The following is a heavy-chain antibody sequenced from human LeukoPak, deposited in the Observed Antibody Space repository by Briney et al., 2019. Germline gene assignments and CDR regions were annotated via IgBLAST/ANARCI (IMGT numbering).Heavy chain of an antibody. CDR2: LYSDGNT. Sequence: PGGALRLSCAASGVTGITNDMNWVRPAPGKGLQWGSVLYSDGNTKYADSVQGRFTISRDNSKNTLYLEMNSLSPDDTAVYYCARGVEPLAANTLAYWGQGTLVTVSS. V-gene: IGHV3-53*01. J-gene: IGHJ4*02. D-gene: IGHD1-14*01. CDR1: GVTGITND. CDR3: ARGVEPLAANTLAY.